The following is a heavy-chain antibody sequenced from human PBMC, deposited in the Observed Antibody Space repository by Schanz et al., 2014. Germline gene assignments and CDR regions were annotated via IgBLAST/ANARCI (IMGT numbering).Heavy chain of an antibody. CDR3: ARLGRMGAFDI. Sequence: EVQLVESGGGLIHPGGSLRLSCAVSGFTFSSYAMSWVRQAPGKGLEWISYITTSTSYTNYADSVKGRFTISRDNAKKSLFLQMNSLRAEDTAVYYCARLGRMGAFDIWGQGTMVTVSS. D-gene: IGHD2-8*01. CDR1: GFTFSSYA. V-gene: IGHV3-21*05. CDR2: ITTSTSYT. J-gene: IGHJ3*02.